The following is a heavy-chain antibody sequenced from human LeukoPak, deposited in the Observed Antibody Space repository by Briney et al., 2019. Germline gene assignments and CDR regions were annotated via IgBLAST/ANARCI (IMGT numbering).Heavy chain of an antibody. Sequence: SETLSLTCTVSGGSIRSYYWSWIRQPAGKRLEWIGRIPTSGSTNYNPSLKSRVTMSVDTSKNQFSLKLSSVTAADTAVYYCARDQPVGATPFFDYWGQGTLVTVSS. J-gene: IGHJ4*02. V-gene: IGHV4-4*07. CDR1: GGSIRSYY. CDR2: IPTSGST. CDR3: ARDQPVGATPFFDY. D-gene: IGHD1-26*01.